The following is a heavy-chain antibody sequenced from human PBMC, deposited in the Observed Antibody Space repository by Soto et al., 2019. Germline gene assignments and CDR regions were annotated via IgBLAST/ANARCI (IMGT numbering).Heavy chain of an antibody. Sequence: QVQLQESGPGLVKPSQTLSLTCTVSGGSISSGGYYWSWIRQHPGKGLEWIGYIYYSGSTYYNPSLKSRVTISVDTSKNQFSLKLSSVTAADTAVYYCARGDIVVVPAAPGAGGNWFDPWGQGTLVTVSS. CDR1: GGSISSGGYY. D-gene: IGHD2-2*01. V-gene: IGHV4-31*03. J-gene: IGHJ5*02. CDR3: ARGDIVVVPAAPGAGGNWFDP. CDR2: IYYSGST.